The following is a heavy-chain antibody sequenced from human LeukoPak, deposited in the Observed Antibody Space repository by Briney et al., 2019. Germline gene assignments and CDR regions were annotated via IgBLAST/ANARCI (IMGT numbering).Heavy chain of an antibody. CDR2: IYSGGTT. Sequence: PGGSLRLSCAASGFTVSSNYMTWVRQAPGKGLEWVSVIYSGGTTCYADSVKGRFTISRDNSKNTLYLQMNSLRAEDTAVYYCARDSVVRGVEYWGQGTLVTVSS. J-gene: IGHJ4*02. CDR1: GFTVSSNY. D-gene: IGHD3-10*01. V-gene: IGHV3-53*01. CDR3: ARDSVVRGVEY.